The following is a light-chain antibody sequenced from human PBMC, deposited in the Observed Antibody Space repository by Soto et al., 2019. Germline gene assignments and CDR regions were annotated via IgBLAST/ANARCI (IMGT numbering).Light chain of an antibody. CDR3: QQYYSYPRT. Sequence: DIQMTKSPSSLSASVGDRVIITCRASQSIRKYLNWYQHKPGKAPKFLIYAASSLESGVPSRFSGSGSGTDFTLTISCLQSEDFATYYCQQYYSYPRTFGQGTKVDIK. CDR2: AAS. V-gene: IGKV1-16*01. J-gene: IGKJ1*01. CDR1: QSIRKY.